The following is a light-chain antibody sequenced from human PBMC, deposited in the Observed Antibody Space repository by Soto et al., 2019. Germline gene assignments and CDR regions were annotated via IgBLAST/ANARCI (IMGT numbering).Light chain of an antibody. Sequence: EVLMTQSPATLSVSPGERATLSCRASQSVSGKLAWYQQKPGQAPRLLIYDASTRATGIPARFSGSGSGTEFTLTISSLQYEHFAVYYCQQSNNWPWTFGQGTKVDIK. CDR3: QQSNNWPWT. CDR2: DAS. J-gene: IGKJ1*01. CDR1: QSVSGK. V-gene: IGKV3-15*01.